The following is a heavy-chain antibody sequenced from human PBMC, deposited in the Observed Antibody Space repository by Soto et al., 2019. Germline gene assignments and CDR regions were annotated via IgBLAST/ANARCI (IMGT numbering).Heavy chain of an antibody. J-gene: IGHJ4*02. Sequence: QPGGSLRLSCAASGFTFSYYAMSWVRQSPGKGLEWVSGIGDTGNSPYYADSVRGRFTISRDNSKNTLFLQMNSLRAEDTAIYCAKGASPFYPRFFDNWGLGTLVTVSS. CDR3: AKGASPFYPRFFDN. CDR2: IGDTGNSP. V-gene: IGHV3-23*01. D-gene: IGHD3-16*02. CDR1: GFTFSYYA.